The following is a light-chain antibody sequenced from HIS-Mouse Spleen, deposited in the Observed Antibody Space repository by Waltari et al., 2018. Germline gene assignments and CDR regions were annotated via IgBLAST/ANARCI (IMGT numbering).Light chain of an antibody. V-gene: IGKV3-11*01. CDR2: DAS. Sequence: ELVLTQSPATLSLSPGERATLSCRASQSVSSYLAWYQQKPGQAPRLLIYDASNRATRIPARFSGSGSGTDFTLTISSLEPEDFAVYYCQQRSNWPLTFGGGTKVEIK. CDR1: QSVSSY. J-gene: IGKJ4*01. CDR3: QQRSNWPLT.